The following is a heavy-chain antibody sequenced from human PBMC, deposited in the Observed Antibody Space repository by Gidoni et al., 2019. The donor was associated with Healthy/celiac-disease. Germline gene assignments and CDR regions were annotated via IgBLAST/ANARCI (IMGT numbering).Heavy chain of an antibody. Sequence: QVQLVESGGGVVQPGRSLRLSCAASGFTFSSYGMHWVRQAPGKGLEWVAVISYDGSNKYYADSVKGRFTSSRDNSKNTLYLQMNSLRAEDTAVYYCARADAFDIWGQGTMVTVSS. V-gene: IGHV3-30*03. J-gene: IGHJ3*02. CDR3: ARADAFDI. CDR2: ISYDGSNK. CDR1: GFTFSSYG.